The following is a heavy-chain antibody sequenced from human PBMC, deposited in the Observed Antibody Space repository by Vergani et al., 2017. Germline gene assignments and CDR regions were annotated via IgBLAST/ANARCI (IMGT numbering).Heavy chain of an antibody. Sequence: VQLVESGGGVVQPGGSRRLSCAASGFTFSSYGMHWVRQVPGKGLEWVAYIHYDATNENYADSVKGRFTVSRDSSKNTLFLHMNSLSAEDTAVYYCAKDLAPGYSHGYNGMDVWGQGTTVTVSS. CDR1: GFTFSSYG. D-gene: IGHD5-18*01. V-gene: IGHV3-30*02. CDR2: IHYDATNE. CDR3: AKDLAPGYSHGYNGMDV. J-gene: IGHJ6*02.